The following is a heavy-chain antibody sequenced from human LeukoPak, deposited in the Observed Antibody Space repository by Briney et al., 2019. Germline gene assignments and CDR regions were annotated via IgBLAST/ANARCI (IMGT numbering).Heavy chain of an antibody. CDR3: ARGRGYCSSTSCANFDY. CDR2: IYSSGST. J-gene: IGHJ4*02. Sequence: PSETLSLTCTVSGGSISSYYWSWIRQPPGKGLEWIGYIYSSGSTNYNPSLKSRVTISGDTSKNHFSLNLSSVTAADTAVYYCARGRGYCSSTSCANFDYWGQGTLVTVFS. D-gene: IGHD2-2*01. V-gene: IGHV4-59*01. CDR1: GGSISSYY.